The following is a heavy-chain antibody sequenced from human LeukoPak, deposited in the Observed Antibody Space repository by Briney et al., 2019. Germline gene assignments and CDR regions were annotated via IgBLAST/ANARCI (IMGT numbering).Heavy chain of an antibody. CDR2: ISNGAATI. J-gene: IGHJ4*02. CDR3: ARHDSGDSFDY. V-gene: IGHV3-48*03. Sequence: GGSLRLSCTASGFTFGNYEMNWVRQAPGKGLEWISYISNGAATIHYADSVKGRFTISRDDAKNSLSLHMNSLRVEDTAVYYCARHDSGDSFDYWGQGTLVTVSS. D-gene: IGHD4/OR15-4a*01. CDR1: GFTFGNYE.